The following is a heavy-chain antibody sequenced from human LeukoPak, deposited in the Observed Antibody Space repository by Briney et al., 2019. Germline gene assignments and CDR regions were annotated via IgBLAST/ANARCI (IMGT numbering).Heavy chain of an antibody. CDR3: ARDRQWELLGTFDY. J-gene: IGHJ4*02. Sequence: GGSLRLSCAASGFTFSSHWMSWVRQAPGKGLEWVANIKEDGSEKYYVDSVKGRFTISRDNAKNSLYLQMNSLRAEDTAVYYCARDRQWELLGTFDYWGQGTLVTVSS. V-gene: IGHV3-7*01. CDR1: GFTFSSHW. CDR2: IKEDGSEK. D-gene: IGHD1-26*01.